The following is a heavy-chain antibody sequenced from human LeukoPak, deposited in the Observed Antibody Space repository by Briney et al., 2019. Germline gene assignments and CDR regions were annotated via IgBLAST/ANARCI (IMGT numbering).Heavy chain of an antibody. CDR3: ARGGGKYSSNSYGMDV. J-gene: IGHJ6*02. Sequence: PSETLSLTCTVSGGSISSSSYYWGWIRQPPGKGLEWIGSIYYSGSTYYNPSLKSRVTISVDTSKNQFSLKLSSVTAADTAVYYCARGGGKYSSNSYGMDVWGQGTTVTVSS. V-gene: IGHV4-39*07. CDR2: IYYSGST. D-gene: IGHD6-13*01. CDR1: GGSISSSSYY.